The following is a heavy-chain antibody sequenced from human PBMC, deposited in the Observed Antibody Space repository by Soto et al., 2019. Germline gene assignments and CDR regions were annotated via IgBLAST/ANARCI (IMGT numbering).Heavy chain of an antibody. D-gene: IGHD2-2*01. Sequence: SETLSLTCAVYGGSFSGYYWSWIRQPPGKGLEWIGEINHSGSTNYNPSLKSRVTISVDTSKNQFSLKLSSVTAADTAVYYCARANYCSSTSCYPPDYYYYMDVWGKGTTVTVSS. CDR3: ARANYCSSTSCYPPDYYYYMDV. V-gene: IGHV4-34*01. J-gene: IGHJ6*03. CDR1: GGSFSGYY. CDR2: INHSGST.